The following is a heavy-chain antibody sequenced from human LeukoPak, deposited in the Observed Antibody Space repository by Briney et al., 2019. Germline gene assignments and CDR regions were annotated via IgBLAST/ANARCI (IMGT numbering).Heavy chain of an antibody. CDR1: GFTFGDYA. Sequence: GGSLRLSCTASGFTFGDYAMSWVRQAPGKGLEWVGFIRSKAYGGTTEYTASVKGRFTISRDDSKSIAYLQMNSLKTEDTAVYYCTRVQQIAAAGPDAFDIWGQGTMVTVSS. CDR2: IRSKAYGGTT. CDR3: TRVQQIAAAGPDAFDI. V-gene: IGHV3-49*04. D-gene: IGHD6-13*01. J-gene: IGHJ3*02.